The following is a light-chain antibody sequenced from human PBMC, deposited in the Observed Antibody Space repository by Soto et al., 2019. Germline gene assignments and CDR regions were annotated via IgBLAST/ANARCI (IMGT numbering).Light chain of an antibody. CDR3: CSFAGSYTYWV. CDR2: DVS. V-gene: IGLV2-11*01. Sequence: QSALTQPRSVSGSPGQSVTISCTGTSSDVGCYNYVSWYQQHPGKAPKVMIYDVSKRPSGVPDRFSGSKSGNTASLTIFGLQAEDEADYYCCSFAGSYTYWVFGGGTKVTVL. CDR1: SSDVGCYNY. J-gene: IGLJ3*02.